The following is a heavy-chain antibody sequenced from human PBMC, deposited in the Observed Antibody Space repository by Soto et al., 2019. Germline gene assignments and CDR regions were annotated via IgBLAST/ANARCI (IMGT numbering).Heavy chain of an antibody. CDR1: GGSISSSSYY. Sequence: QLQLQESGPGLVKPSETLSLTCTVSGGSISSSSYYWGWIRQPPGKGLEWIGSIYYSGSTYYNPSLKSRVTISVDTSKNQFSLKLSSVTAADTAVYSCARQGGLWFGELSDYWGQGTLVTVSS. J-gene: IGHJ4*02. V-gene: IGHV4-39*01. D-gene: IGHD3-10*01. CDR2: IYYSGST. CDR3: ARQGGLWFGELSDY.